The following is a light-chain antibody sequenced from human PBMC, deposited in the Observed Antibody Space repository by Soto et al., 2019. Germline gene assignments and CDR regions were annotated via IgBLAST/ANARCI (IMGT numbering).Light chain of an antibody. CDR2: QDN. CDR3: QAWDSSVV. Sequence: SYELTQPPSVSVSPGQTASIPCSGDKLGDKYASWYQQKPGQSPVLVIYQDNRRPSGIPERFSGSNSGNTATLTISGTQAMDEADYYCQAWDSSVVFGGGTKLTVL. V-gene: IGLV3-1*01. CDR1: KLGDKY. J-gene: IGLJ2*01.